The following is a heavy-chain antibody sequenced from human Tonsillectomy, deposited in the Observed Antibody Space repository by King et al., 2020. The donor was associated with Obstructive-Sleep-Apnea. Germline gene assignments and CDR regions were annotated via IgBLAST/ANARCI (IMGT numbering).Heavy chain of an antibody. Sequence: QLQESGPGLVKPSQTLSLTCTVSGGSISGGTYYWSWIRQPPGEGLEWIGDIYYSGTTYYNPSLKSRVIISVDTSKNQFSLRLSSVTAADTAVYYCASLPLYERSAYYPFDYWGQGTLVTVSS. CDR1: GGSISGGTYY. D-gene: IGHD3-22*01. V-gene: IGHV4-30-4*01. CDR2: IYYSGTT. CDR3: ASLPLYERSAYYPFDY. J-gene: IGHJ4*02.